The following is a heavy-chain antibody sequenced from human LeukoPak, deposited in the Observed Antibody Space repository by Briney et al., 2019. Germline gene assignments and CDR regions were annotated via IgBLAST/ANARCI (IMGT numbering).Heavy chain of an antibody. CDR3: ARDSLNAYSSGWYGNDY. V-gene: IGHV1-69*05. Sequence: GASVKVSCKASGGTFSSYAISWVRQAPGQGLEWMGGIIPIFGTANYAQKFQGRVTMTRDTSTSTVYMELSSLRSEDTAVYYCARDSLNAYSSGWYGNDYWGQGTLVTVSS. CDR1: GGTFSSYA. D-gene: IGHD6-19*01. J-gene: IGHJ4*02. CDR2: IIPIFGTA.